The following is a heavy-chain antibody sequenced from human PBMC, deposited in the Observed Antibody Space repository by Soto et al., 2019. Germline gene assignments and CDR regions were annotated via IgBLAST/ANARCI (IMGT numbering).Heavy chain of an antibody. V-gene: IGHV3-21*01. CDR3: ARAGIAAALDAFDX. CDR1: GFTFSSYS. CDR2: ISSSSSYI. D-gene: IGHD6-13*01. J-gene: IGHJ3*02. Sequence: GGSLRLSCAASGFTFSSYSMNWVRQAPGKGLEWVSSISSSSSYIYYADSVKGRFTISRDNAKNSLYLQMNSLRAEDTAVYYCARAGIAAALDAFDXWGQGTMVTVSS.